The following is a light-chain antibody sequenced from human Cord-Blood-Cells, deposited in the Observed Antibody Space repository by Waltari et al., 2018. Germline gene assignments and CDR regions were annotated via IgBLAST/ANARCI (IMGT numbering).Light chain of an antibody. V-gene: IGKV4-1*01. CDR2: GAS. Sequence: DIVMTQPPDSLAVSLGERATINCKSSQSVLYSTNNKNYLAWYQQKPGQPPKLLIYGASTRETGVPYRFSGSGSGTDFTLTISSLQAEDVAFYYCQQYYSTPLTFGPGTKVDIK. CDR3: QQYYSTPLT. CDR1: QSVLYSTNNKNY. J-gene: IGKJ3*01.